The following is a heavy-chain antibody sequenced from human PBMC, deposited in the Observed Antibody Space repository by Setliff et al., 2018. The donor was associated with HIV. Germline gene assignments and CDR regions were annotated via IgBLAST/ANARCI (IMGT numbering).Heavy chain of an antibody. J-gene: IGHJ4*02. CDR3: ARGSMPDY. CDR2: IFYTGST. CDR1: SGSISTYY. Sequence: SETLSLTCTVSSGSISTYYWSWIRQPPGKGLEWIGYIFYTGSTNYNPSLKSRITISVDTSKNQFSLKLSSVTAADTAVYYCARGSMPDYWGQGTLVTVSS. V-gene: IGHV4-59*01. D-gene: IGHD2-2*01.